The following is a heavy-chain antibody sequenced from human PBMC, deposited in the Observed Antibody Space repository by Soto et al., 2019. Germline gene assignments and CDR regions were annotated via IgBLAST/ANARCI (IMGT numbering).Heavy chain of an antibody. Sequence: PWESLKISCKGSGSRFTSYWIGWVLQMPGKGLEWMGIIYRGDSDTRYSQSFQGQVTISADKSISTAYLQGRRRKDSATAMYYGARHGDNNAGMDVWGQGTTVTVSS. CDR3: ARHGDNNAGMDV. V-gene: IGHV5-51*01. CDR1: GSRFTSYW. D-gene: IGHD1-1*01. CDR2: IYRGDSDT. J-gene: IGHJ6*01.